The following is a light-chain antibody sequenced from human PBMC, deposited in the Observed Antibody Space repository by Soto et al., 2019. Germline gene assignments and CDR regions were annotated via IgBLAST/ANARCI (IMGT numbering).Light chain of an antibody. CDR3: AAWDDSLGGVV. J-gene: IGLJ3*02. Sequence: QSVLTQPPSPSGTPGQRVTISCSGSTSNLGSNFVYWYQQVPGAAPKLLISRNDQRPSGVPDRFSGSKSGTSASLAISGVRSEDEAEYHCAAWDDSLGGVVFGGGTKLTVL. CDR2: RND. V-gene: IGLV1-47*01. CDR1: TSNLGSNF.